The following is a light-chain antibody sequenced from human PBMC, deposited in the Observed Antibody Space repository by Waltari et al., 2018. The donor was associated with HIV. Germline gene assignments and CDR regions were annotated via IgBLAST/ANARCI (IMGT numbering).Light chain of an antibody. V-gene: IGKV3-20*01. J-gene: IGKJ3*01. CDR2: GAS. Sequence: DIVLTQSPGTLSLSPGQRATLSCRASLSVRSNYLAWYQQKPGQAPRLLIYGASTRATGIPDRFSGSGSGTDFTLTISRLEPEDFAVYYCQQYTNSAFTFCPGTKVDIK. CDR1: LSVRSNY. CDR3: QQYTNSAFT.